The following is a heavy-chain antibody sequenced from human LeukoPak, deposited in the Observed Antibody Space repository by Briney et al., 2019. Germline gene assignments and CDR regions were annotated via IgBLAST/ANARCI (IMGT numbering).Heavy chain of an antibody. CDR1: GFTVSSNY. D-gene: IGHD3-22*01. CDR3: AKGFRGWYYYDSSGYYVFDY. CDR2: IYSGGST. J-gene: IGHJ4*02. Sequence: GGSLRLSCAASGFTVSSNYMSWVRQAPGKGLEWVSVIYSGGSTYYADSVKGRFTISRDNSKNTLYLQMNSLRAEDTAVYYCAKGFRGWYYYDSSGYYVFDYWGQGTLVTVSS. V-gene: IGHV3-53*05.